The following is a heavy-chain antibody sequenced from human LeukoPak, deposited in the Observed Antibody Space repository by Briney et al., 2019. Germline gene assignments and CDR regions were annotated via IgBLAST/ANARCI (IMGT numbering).Heavy chain of an antibody. D-gene: IGHD1-1*01. CDR2: IRGGGDT. J-gene: IGHJ4*02. CDR1: GFTFSSYA. Sequence: GGSLRLSCAASGFTFSSYAMSWVRQAPARGLEWVSSIRGGGDTFYADSVKGRFTLSRDDSRNTVYLQLNNLRVEDTAVYYCAKANWVSNADAVWWGQGTLVTVSS. V-gene: IGHV3-23*01. CDR3: AKANWVSNADAVW.